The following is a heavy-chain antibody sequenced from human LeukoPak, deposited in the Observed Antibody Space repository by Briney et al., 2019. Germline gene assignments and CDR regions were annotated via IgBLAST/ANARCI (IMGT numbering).Heavy chain of an antibody. CDR2: VIRGGGTT. Sequence: GGTLRLSCAASGFTFSSYSMNWVRQAPGTGLEWVSTVIRGGGTTYYTDSVKGRFTISRDNSKNTLYLQMNSLRVEDTALYYCAKVNRPDDYLYYCMDVWGQGTTVTVSS. J-gene: IGHJ6*02. CDR3: AKVNRPDDYLYYCMDV. CDR1: GFTFSSYS. V-gene: IGHV3-23*01. D-gene: IGHD5-12*01.